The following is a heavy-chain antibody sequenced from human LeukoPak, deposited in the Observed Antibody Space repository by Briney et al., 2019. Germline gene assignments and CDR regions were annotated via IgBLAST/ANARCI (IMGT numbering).Heavy chain of an antibody. CDR1: GGSISSSSYY. CDR2: INHSGST. CDR3: ARALKFSYYYGSGSYMSHFDY. J-gene: IGHJ4*02. D-gene: IGHD3-10*01. Sequence: SETLSLTCTVSGGSISSSSYYWGWIRQPPGKGLEWIGEINHSGSTNYSPSLKSRVTMSVDTSKNQFSLKLSSVTAADTAVYYCARALKFSYYYGSGSYMSHFDYWGQGTLVTVSS. V-gene: IGHV4-39*07.